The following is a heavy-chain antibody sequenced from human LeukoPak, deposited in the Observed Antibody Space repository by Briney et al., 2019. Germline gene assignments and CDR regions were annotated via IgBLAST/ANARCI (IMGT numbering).Heavy chain of an antibody. Sequence: GESLKTSFKGSGYRFTSYWIGWVRPMPGKGLEWMGIIYPGDSDTRYSPPFQGQVTISPEQSIHTAYLQWTSLKASDTSMYYCARLPYCSGGSCYSRLFSFFDNWGQGTLVTVSS. CDR2: IYPGDSDT. D-gene: IGHD2-15*01. CDR1: GYRFTSYW. CDR3: ARLPYCSGGSCYSRLFSFFDN. V-gene: IGHV5-51*01. J-gene: IGHJ4*02.